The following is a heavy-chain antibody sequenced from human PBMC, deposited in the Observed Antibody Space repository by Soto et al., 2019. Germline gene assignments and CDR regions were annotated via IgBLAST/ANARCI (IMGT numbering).Heavy chain of an antibody. CDR2: IYSNGRT. CDR1: GGSISSYY. Sequence: SETLSLTCTVSGGSISSYYWTWIRQPPGKGLEWIGYIYSNGRTNYNPSLKSRVTISVDTSKNQFSLKLRSVTAADTAVYYCTSGVNWNDVSDYWGQGTLVTVSS. CDR3: TSGVNWNDVSDY. V-gene: IGHV4-59*01. D-gene: IGHD1-20*01. J-gene: IGHJ4*02.